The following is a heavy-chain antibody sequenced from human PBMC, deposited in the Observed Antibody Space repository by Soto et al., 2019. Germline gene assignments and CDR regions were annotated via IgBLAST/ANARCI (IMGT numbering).Heavy chain of an antibody. CDR3: AKDKGDGYNPEGY. V-gene: IGHV3-30*18. Sequence: PGGSLRLSCAASGFTFSNYAMHWVRQAPGKGLEWVAVMSFDGGNKYYADSVKGRFTISRDNSKNTLYLQMNSLRAEDTAMYYCAKDKGDGYNPEGYWGQGTLVTVSS. CDR2: MSFDGGNK. CDR1: GFTFSNYA. J-gene: IGHJ4*02. D-gene: IGHD5-12*01.